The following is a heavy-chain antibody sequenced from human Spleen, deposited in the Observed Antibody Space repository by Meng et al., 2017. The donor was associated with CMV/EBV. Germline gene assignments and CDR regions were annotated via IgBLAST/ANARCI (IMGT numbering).Heavy chain of an antibody. Sequence: SVKVSCKASGFTFTSSAVQWVRQARGQRLEWIGWIVVGSGNTNYAQKFQERVTMTRDTSISTAYMELSRLRSDDTAVYYCARARALEWLEALPDAFNIWGQGTMVTVSS. J-gene: IGHJ3*02. CDR2: IVVGSGNT. CDR1: GFTFTSSA. V-gene: IGHV1-58*01. CDR3: ARARALEWLEALPDAFNI. D-gene: IGHD3-3*01.